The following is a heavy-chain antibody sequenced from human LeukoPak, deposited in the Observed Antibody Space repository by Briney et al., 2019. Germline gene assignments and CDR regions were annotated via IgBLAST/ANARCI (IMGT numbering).Heavy chain of an antibody. D-gene: IGHD3-22*01. CDR1: GYTLTELS. CDR3: ARRQGYYYDSSGYHNWFDP. CDR2: IIPIFGTA. V-gene: IGHV1-69*13. Sequence: GASVKVSCKVSGYTLTELSMHWVRQAPGQGLEWMGGIIPIFGTANYAQKFQGRVTITADESTSTAYMELSSLRSEDTAVYYCARRQGYYYDSSGYHNWFDPWGQGTLVTVSS. J-gene: IGHJ5*02.